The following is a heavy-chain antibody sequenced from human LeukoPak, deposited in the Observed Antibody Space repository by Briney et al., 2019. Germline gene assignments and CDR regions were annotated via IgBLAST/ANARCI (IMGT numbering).Heavy chain of an antibody. CDR3: ARSGDWFDP. V-gene: IGHV4-39*01. J-gene: IGHJ5*02. CDR2: IYYSGST. CDR1: GGSISSSSYY. Sequence: SETLSLACTVSGGSISSSSYYWGWIRQPPVKGLERLGSIYYSGSTYYNPSLNSRVTISVDTSKNQFSLKLSSVTAADTAVYYCARSGDWFDPWGQGTLVTVSS. D-gene: IGHD3-10*01.